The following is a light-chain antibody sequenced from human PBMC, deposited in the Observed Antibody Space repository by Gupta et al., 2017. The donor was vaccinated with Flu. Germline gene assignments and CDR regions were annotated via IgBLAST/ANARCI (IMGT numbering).Light chain of an antibody. CDR3: KQGSRWPWT. CDR2: EVS. Sequence: DVVMTQSPLSLSVTLGQPASISCRSSETPVYIDGNIYLSWIQQRPGHSPRRLMHEVSKRDSGVPDRFSGSGAGTDFTLEISRVEADDVGVYYCKQGSRWPWTFGQGTKVEIK. CDR1: ETPVYIDGNIY. J-gene: IGKJ1*01. V-gene: IGKV2-30*01.